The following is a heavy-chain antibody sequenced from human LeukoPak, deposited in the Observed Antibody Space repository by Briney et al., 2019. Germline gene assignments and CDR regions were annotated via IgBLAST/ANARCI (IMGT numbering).Heavy chain of an antibody. V-gene: IGHV4-4*07. CDR2: IHTSGST. CDR3: AGRGLSTGWTFDY. CDR1: GDSISTYY. D-gene: IGHD6-19*01. Sequence: RPSETLSLTCSVSGDSISTYYWSWIRQPAGKGLEWIAQIHTSGSTNFNPSLKSRVTISMDTPTNHLSLMMSSVTAADTAIYYCAGRGLSTGWTFDYWGHGTLVTVSS. J-gene: IGHJ4*01.